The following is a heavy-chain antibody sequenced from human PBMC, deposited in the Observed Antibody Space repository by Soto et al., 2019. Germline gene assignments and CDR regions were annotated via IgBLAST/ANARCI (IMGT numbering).Heavy chain of an antibody. CDR2: IYAGNSDT. Sequence: GESLKISCRASGYTFTKKWIGWVSQMPGKGLEWMGIIYAGNSDTKYSPAFQGQVTMSVDKSISNAYLQWTSLKASDSATYYCASRGYHPYSCMDFWGQGTTVTVSS. CDR1: GYTFTKKW. D-gene: IGHD2-21*01. J-gene: IGHJ6*02. V-gene: IGHV5-51*01. CDR3: ASRGYHPYSCMDF.